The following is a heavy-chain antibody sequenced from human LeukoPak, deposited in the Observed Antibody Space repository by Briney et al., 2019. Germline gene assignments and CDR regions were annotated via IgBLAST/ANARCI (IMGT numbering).Heavy chain of an antibody. Sequence: NASETLSLTCTVSGDSISSNNCFWGWIRQPPGKGLEWIGSMCYSGATYYNPPLKSRVTMSVDTSKKQFSLKLSSVTAADTAVYYCVKDRGNHTTDYWGQGTLVTVSS. CDR1: GDSISSNNCF. CDR3: VKDRGNHTTDY. D-gene: IGHD1-14*01. V-gene: IGHV4-39*07. J-gene: IGHJ4*02. CDR2: MCYSGAT.